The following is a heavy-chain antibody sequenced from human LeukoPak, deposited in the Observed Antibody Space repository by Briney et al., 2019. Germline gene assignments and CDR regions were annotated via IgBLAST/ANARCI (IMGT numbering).Heavy chain of an antibody. J-gene: IGHJ4*02. CDR2: IKSKTDGGTT. Sequence: GGSLRLSCAASGFTFRTYWMSWVRQAPGKGLEWVGRIKSKTDGGTTDYAAPVKGRFTISRDDSKNTLYLQMNSLKTEDTAVYYCTTKDDFWINYWGQGTLVTVSS. V-gene: IGHV3-15*01. CDR3: TTKDDFWINY. CDR1: GFTFRTYW. D-gene: IGHD3-3*01.